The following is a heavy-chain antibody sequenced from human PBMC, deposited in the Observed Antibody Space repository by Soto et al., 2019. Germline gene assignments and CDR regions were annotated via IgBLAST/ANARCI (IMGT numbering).Heavy chain of an antibody. CDR3: ARGGHGVYYYYCMDV. Sequence: QVQLVQSGAEVKKPGASVKVSCKASGYTFTSYAMHWVRQAPGQRLEWMGWINAGNGNTKYSQKFQGRVTITRDTSASTAYMELSSLRSEDTAVYYCARGGHGVYYYYCMDVWGQGTTVTVSS. CDR1: GYTFTSYA. CDR2: INAGNGNT. J-gene: IGHJ6*02. D-gene: IGHD3-16*01. V-gene: IGHV1-3*01.